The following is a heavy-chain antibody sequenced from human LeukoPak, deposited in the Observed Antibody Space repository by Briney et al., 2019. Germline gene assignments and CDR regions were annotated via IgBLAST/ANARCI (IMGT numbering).Heavy chain of an antibody. V-gene: IGHV1-18*01. CDR3: ARDGYFDL. J-gene: IGHJ2*01. Sequence: GASVKVSCKASGYTFTTYGIAWVRQAPAQGLEWMGWISAHNGNTNYAQSLQGRVTMTTDTSTNTAYMELRSLRSDDTAVYYCARDGYFDLWGRGTLVTVSS. CDR2: ISAHNGNT. CDR1: GYTFTTYG.